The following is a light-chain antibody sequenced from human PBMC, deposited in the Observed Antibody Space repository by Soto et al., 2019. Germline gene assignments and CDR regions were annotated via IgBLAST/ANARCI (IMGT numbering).Light chain of an antibody. CDR1: QSVSSSY. CDR2: GAS. J-gene: IGKJ5*01. V-gene: IGKV3-20*01. CDR3: QQYGSSRIT. Sequence: EIVLTQSPGTLSLSPGARDPLSCRASQSVSSSYLAWYQQKPGQAPRLLIYGASSRATGIPDRFSGSGSGTDFTLTISRLEPEDFAVYYCQQYGSSRITFGQGTRLEIK.